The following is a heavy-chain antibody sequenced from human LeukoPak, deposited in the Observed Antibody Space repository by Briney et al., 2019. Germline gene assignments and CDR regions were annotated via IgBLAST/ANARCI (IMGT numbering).Heavy chain of an antibody. CDR2: NYYSGSI. Sequence: PSETLSLTCTVSGGSISSSSYYWGWIRQPPGKGLEWIGSNYYSGSIYYNPSLKSRVTISVDTSKNQFSLKLSSVTAADTAVFYCARDLGQWLVKYYFDYWGQGTLVTVSS. CDR1: GGSISSSSYY. CDR3: ARDLGQWLVKYYFDY. J-gene: IGHJ4*02. V-gene: IGHV4-39*02. D-gene: IGHD6-19*01.